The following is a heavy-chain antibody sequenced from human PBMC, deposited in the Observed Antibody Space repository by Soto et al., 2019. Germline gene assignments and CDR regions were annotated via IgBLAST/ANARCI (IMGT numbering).Heavy chain of an antibody. J-gene: IGHJ6*04. V-gene: IGHV3-23*01. D-gene: IGHD1-26*01. CDR3: AKGVELDV. CDR1: GFSFSSFA. CDR2: IGDSGAST. Sequence: EVLLLESGGGLVQPGGSLRLSCEASGFSFSSFAMNWVRQAPGKGLEWVSAIGDSGASTYYADSVKGRFTISRDNSRNTLYLQLTSRRAEDTAVYYCAKGVELDVWGNGTMVTVSS.